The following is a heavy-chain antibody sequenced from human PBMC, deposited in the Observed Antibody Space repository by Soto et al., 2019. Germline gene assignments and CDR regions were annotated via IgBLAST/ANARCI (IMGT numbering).Heavy chain of an antibody. D-gene: IGHD2-8*01. Sequence: QVQLVESGGGVVQPGRSLRLSCAASGFTFSSYAMHWVRQAPGNGLEWVAVISYDGSNKYYANSVKGRFTISRDNSKNTLYLQMNSLRAKDTAVYYCATSPYVLMVYAVYYWGQGTLVTVSS. J-gene: IGHJ4*02. V-gene: IGHV3-30-3*01. CDR1: GFTFSSYA. CDR3: ATSPYVLMVYAVYY. CDR2: ISYDGSNK.